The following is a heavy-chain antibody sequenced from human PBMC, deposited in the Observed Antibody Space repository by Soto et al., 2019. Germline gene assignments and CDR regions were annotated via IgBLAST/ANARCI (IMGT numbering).Heavy chain of an antibody. Sequence: GASVKVSCKASGGTFSSYAISWVRQAPGQGLEWMGGVIPIFGTANYAQKFQGRVTITADESTSTAYMELSSLRSEDTAVYYCVRGVLGYSYGPDDDYWGQGTLVTVSS. CDR1: GGTFSSYA. D-gene: IGHD5-18*01. CDR3: VRGVLGYSYGPDDDY. CDR2: VIPIFGTA. J-gene: IGHJ4*02. V-gene: IGHV1-69*13.